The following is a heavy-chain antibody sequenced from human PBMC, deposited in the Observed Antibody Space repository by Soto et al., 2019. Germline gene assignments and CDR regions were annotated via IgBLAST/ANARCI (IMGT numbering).Heavy chain of an antibody. D-gene: IGHD5-12*01. Sequence: PGGSLRLSCAASGFTFSSYWMSWVRQAPGKGLEWVANIKQDGSEKYYVDSVKGRFTISRDNAKNSLYLQMNSLRAEDTAVYYCARGHVDRGLRWLQNCGFDYWGQGTLVTVSS. V-gene: IGHV3-7*01. CDR1: GFTFSSYW. J-gene: IGHJ4*02. CDR3: ARGHVDRGLRWLQNCGFDY. CDR2: IKQDGSEK.